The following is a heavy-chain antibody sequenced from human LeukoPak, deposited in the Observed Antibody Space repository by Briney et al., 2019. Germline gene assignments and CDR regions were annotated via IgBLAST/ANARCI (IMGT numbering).Heavy chain of an antibody. CDR2: ISYDGSNK. V-gene: IGHV3-30-3*01. CDR3: ARNKQLDSLYYFDY. CDR1: GFTFSSYA. J-gene: IGHJ4*02. Sequence: SGGSLRLSCAASGFTFSSYAIHWVHQAPGKGLEWVAVISYDGSNKYYADSVKGRFTISRDNSKNTLYLQMNSLRAEDTAVYYCARNKQLDSLYYFDYWGQGTLVTVSS. D-gene: IGHD6-6*01.